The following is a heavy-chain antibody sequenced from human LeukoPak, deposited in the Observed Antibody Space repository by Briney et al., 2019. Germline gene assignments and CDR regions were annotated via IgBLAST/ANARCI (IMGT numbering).Heavy chain of an antibody. CDR3: ARESSASFDY. J-gene: IGHJ4*02. D-gene: IGHD6-25*01. CDR1: GYTFTGYY. Sequence: GASVKVSCKASGYTFTGYYIHWVRQAPGQGLEWMGWINPNSGDTNYAQKFQGRVTVTRDTSITTVYMELSILRSDDTAVYYCARESSASFDYWGQGTLVTVSS. V-gene: IGHV1-2*02. CDR2: INPNSGDT.